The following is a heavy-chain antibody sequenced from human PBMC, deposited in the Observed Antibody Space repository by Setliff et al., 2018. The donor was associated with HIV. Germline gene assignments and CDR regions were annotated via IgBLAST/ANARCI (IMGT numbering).Heavy chain of an antibody. CDR3: ARASPDIVGTLFDY. D-gene: IGHD1-26*01. CDR1: SSYS. CDR2: IYYSGST. J-gene: IGHJ4*02. V-gene: IGHV4-39*07. Sequence: SSYSMNWVRQPPGKGLEWIGSIYYSGSTYYNPSLKSRVTISGDTSKNQFSLEVISVTAADTALYYCARASPDIVGTLFDYWGQGALVTVSS.